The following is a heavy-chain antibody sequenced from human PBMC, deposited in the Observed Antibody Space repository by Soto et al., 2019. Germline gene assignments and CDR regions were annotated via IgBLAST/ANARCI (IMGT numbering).Heavy chain of an antibody. V-gene: IGHV1-18*01. Sequence: QVQLVQSGDEVRKPGSSVKVSCKASGYIFVNYGIAWVRQAPGQGLGWMGWISPYSGNTHYASKVQGRLTMTTNTCTSTAYMDRGSLTSNDTAVYFCAMVNNYVTPTPQNVWGQGTTVTVSS. J-gene: IGHJ6*02. CDR1: GYIFVNYG. CDR2: ISPYSGNT. CDR3: AMVNNYVTPTPQNV. D-gene: IGHD3-16*01.